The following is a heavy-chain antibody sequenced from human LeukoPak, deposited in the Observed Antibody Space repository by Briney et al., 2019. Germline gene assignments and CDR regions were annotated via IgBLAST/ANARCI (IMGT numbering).Heavy chain of an antibody. CDR3: ASKTRGYSYGSPLDY. CDR1: GFTFSSYA. V-gene: IGHV3-23*01. D-gene: IGHD5-18*01. J-gene: IGHJ4*02. CDR2: ISGSGGST. Sequence: GGSLRLSCAASGFTFSSYAMSWVRQAPGRGLEWVSAISGSGGSTYYADSVKGRFTISRDNSKNTLYLEMNSLRGEDTAVYYCASKTRGYSYGSPLDYWGQGTLVTVSS.